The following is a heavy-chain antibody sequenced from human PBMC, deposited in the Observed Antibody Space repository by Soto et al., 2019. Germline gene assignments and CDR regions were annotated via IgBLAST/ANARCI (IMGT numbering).Heavy chain of an antibody. CDR2: IWYDGSNK. CDR3: ARESGSYYGFDY. V-gene: IGHV3-33*01. CDR1: GFTFSSYG. Sequence: PGGSLRLSCAASGFTFSSYGMHWVRQAPGKGLEWVAVIWYDGSNKYYADSVKGRFTISRDNSKNTLYLQMNSLRAEDTAVYYCARESGSYYGFDYWGQGTLVTVSS. D-gene: IGHD1-26*01. J-gene: IGHJ4*02.